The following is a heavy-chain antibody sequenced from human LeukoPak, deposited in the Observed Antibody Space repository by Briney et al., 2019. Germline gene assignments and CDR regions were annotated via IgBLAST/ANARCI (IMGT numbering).Heavy chain of an antibody. J-gene: IGHJ4*02. V-gene: IGHV4-38-2*02. CDR3: ARGGRWARPAFDY. CDR1: GYSISSGYY. Sequence: SETLSLTCTVSGYSISSGYYWGWIRQPPGKGLEWIGSIYHSGSTYYNPSLKSRVTISVDTSKNQFSLKLSSVTAADTAVYYCARGGRWARPAFDYWGQGTLVTVSS. D-gene: IGHD6-6*01. CDR2: IYHSGST.